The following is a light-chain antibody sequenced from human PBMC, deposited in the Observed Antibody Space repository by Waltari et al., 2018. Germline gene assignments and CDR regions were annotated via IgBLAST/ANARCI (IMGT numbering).Light chain of an antibody. V-gene: IGKV3-20*01. CDR2: GAS. Sequence: VLTQSPGTLSLSPGERATLPCRASQSLTKKYLAWYQQKPGQAPRLLIYGASSRAAAVPYRFSGIGSGTDFTLTISRLEPEDFAVYYCQQYGSSILYTFGQGTKLEIK. J-gene: IGKJ2*01. CDR3: QQYGSSILYT. CDR1: QSLTKKY.